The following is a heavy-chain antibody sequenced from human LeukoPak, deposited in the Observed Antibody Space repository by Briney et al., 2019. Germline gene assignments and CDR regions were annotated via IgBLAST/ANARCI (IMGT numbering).Heavy chain of an antibody. J-gene: IGHJ4*02. CDR1: GFTFSSYG. CDR2: ISYDGSNK. D-gene: IGHD3-22*01. CDR3: AKDLYHSSGYYFDY. V-gene: IGHV3-30*18. Sequence: GGSLRLSCAASGFTFSSYGMHWVRQAPGKGLEWVAVISYDGSNKYYADSVKGRFTISRDNSKNTLYLQMNSLRAEDTAVYYCAKDLYHSSGYYFDYWGQGTLVTVSS.